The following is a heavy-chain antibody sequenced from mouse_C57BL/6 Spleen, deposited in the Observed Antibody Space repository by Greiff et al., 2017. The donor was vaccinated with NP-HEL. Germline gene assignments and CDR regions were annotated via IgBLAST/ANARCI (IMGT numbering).Heavy chain of an antibody. CDR1: GYTFTSYW. CDR2: IDPSDSYT. CDR3: AKALYYGNLYYFDY. Sequence: VQLQQPGAELVMPGASVKLSCKASGYTFTSYWMHWVKQRPGQGLEWIGEIDPSDSYTNYNQKFKGKSTLTVDKSSSTAYMQLSSLTSEDSAVYYCAKALYYGNLYYFDYWGQGTTLTVSS. D-gene: IGHD2-1*01. V-gene: IGHV1-69*01. J-gene: IGHJ2*01.